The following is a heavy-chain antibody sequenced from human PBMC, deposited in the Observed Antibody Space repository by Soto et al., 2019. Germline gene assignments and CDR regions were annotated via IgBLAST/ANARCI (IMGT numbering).Heavy chain of an antibody. Sequence: QLQLQESGPGLVKPSETLSLTCTVSGGSISSSSYYWGWIRQPPGKGLEWIGSIYYSGSTYYNPSLKSRVTISVDTSKNQFSLKLSSVTAADTAVYYCARRHSSSSGDAFDIWGQGTMVTVSS. CDR2: IYYSGST. V-gene: IGHV4-39*01. D-gene: IGHD6-6*01. CDR1: GGSISSSSYY. J-gene: IGHJ3*02. CDR3: ARRHSSSSGDAFDI.